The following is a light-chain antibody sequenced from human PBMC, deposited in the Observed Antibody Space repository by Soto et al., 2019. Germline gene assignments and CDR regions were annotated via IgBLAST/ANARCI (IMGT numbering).Light chain of an antibody. CDR3: QQYNNWPPWT. J-gene: IGKJ1*01. CDR2: GAS. Sequence: IVMTESPATVSVSPGERATLSGSASQSVSSNLAWYQQKPGQAPRLLIYGASTRATGIPARFSGSGSGTEFTLTISSLQSEDFAVYYCQQYNNWPPWTFGQGTKVDIK. V-gene: IGKV3-15*01. CDR1: QSVSSN.